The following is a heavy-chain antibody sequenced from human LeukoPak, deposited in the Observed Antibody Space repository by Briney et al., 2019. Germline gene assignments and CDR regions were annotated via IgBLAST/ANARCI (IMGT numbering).Heavy chain of an antibody. CDR3: ARERYTVTTRTYYFDY. Sequence: SETLSLTCTVSGGSVSSGSYYWSWIRQPPGKGLEWIGYIYYSGSTNYNPSLKSRVTISVDTSKNQFSLKVNSVTAADTAVYYCARERYTVTTRTYYFDYWGQGTLVTVSS. V-gene: IGHV4-61*01. D-gene: IGHD4-17*01. CDR1: GGSVSSGSYY. J-gene: IGHJ4*02. CDR2: IYYSGST.